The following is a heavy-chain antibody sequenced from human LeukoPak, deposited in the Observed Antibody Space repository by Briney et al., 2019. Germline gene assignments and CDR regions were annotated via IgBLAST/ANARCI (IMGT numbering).Heavy chain of an antibody. CDR1: GYTFTSYG. CDR3: ARDHLPPMTTVVTGICYYYAMDV. CDR2: ISAYNGNT. D-gene: IGHD4-23*01. V-gene: IGHV1-18*01. Sequence: ASVKVSCKASGYTFTSYGISWVRQAPGQGLAWMGWISAYNGNTNYAQKLQGRVTMTTDTSTSTAYMELRSLRSDDTAVYYCARDHLPPMTTVVTGICYYYAMDVWGQGTTVTVSS. J-gene: IGHJ6*02.